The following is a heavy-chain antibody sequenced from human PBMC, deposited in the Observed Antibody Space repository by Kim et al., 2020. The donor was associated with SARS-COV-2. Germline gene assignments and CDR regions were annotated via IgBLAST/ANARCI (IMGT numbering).Heavy chain of an antibody. Sequence: SVKGRFTISRENSKNTLYLQMNSLRAEDTAVYYCANVKGPGIAAAGIYDYWGQGTLVTVSS. J-gene: IGHJ4*02. CDR3: ANVKGPGIAAAGIYDY. V-gene: IGHV3-23*01. D-gene: IGHD6-13*01.